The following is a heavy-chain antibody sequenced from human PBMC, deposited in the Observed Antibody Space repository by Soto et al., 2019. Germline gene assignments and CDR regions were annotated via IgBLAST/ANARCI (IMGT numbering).Heavy chain of an antibody. D-gene: IGHD1-20*01. CDR2: LYTNENT. CDR1: GGSVNSYY. V-gene: IGHV4-4*07. Sequence: SETLSITCTVSGGSVNSYYWSWIRQPAGKGLEWIGRLYTNENTNYNPSLRSRVTMSVDTSKNQFSLTLSSVTAADTAVYYCATYNSGHYYFAMDVWGHGTKVT. CDR3: ATYNSGHYYFAMDV. J-gene: IGHJ6*02.